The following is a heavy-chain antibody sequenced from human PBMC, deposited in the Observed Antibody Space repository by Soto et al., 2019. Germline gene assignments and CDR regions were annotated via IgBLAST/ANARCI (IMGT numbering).Heavy chain of an antibody. V-gene: IGHV4-34*01. J-gene: IGHJ2*01. CDR2: INDRGSI. CDR1: GGSFSGYY. CDR3: AGESHDILTGPPWVWYFDL. Sequence: QVQLQQWGAGPLRPLETLSLTCGVSGGSFSGYYWAWIRKSPGKGLEWIGIINDRGSINCNPSLNTRVSISVVTSKNHDSLNPRPVTAADPAVYYCAGESHDILTGPPWVWYFDLWGRGTLVTVSS. D-gene: IGHD3-9*01.